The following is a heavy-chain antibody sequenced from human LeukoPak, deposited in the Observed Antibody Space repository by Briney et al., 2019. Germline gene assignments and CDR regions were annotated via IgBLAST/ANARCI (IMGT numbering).Heavy chain of an antibody. CDR1: GFTLSSNY. D-gene: IGHD1-1*01. J-gene: IGHJ4*02. V-gene: IGHV3-30-3*01. CDR3: ARDPVPATARHFDY. CDR2: TSSDGNIK. Sequence: PGGSLTLSCAASGFTLSSNYMIWVRQAPGKGLEGVAVTSSDGNIKYYADSVKGRFTISRDNSKNTLYLQMNSLRGEDTGVYYCARDPVPATARHFDYWGQGTLVTVSS.